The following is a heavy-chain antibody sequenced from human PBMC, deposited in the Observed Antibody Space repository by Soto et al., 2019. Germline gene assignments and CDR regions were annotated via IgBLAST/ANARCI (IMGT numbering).Heavy chain of an antibody. D-gene: IGHD5-12*01. CDR3: ARRGYSGYDFDY. CDR2: MNPNSGGT. Sequence: WRQHSTGQGLEWMGWMNPNSGGTNYAQKFQGWVTMTRDTSISTAYMELSRLRSDDTAVYYCARRGYSGYDFDYWGQGTLVTVSS. V-gene: IGHV1-2*04. J-gene: IGHJ4*02.